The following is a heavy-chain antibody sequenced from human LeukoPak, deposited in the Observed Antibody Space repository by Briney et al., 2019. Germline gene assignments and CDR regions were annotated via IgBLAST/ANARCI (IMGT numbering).Heavy chain of an antibody. Sequence: PSETLSLTCTVSGGSISTYYWSWIRQPPGKGLEWIGYIYYSGSTNYNPSLKSRVTISVDTSKNQFSLKLSSVTAADTAVYYCARVSLFEYSFDPWGQGTLVTVSS. J-gene: IGHJ5*02. CDR2: IYYSGST. V-gene: IGHV4-59*01. CDR1: GGSISTYY. CDR3: ARVSLFEYSFDP. D-gene: IGHD6-6*01.